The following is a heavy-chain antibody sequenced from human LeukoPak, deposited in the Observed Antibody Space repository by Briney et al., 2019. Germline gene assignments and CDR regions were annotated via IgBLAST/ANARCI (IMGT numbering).Heavy chain of an antibody. CDR1: GYTLTELS. V-gene: IGHV1-24*01. J-gene: IGHJ4*01. CDR3: ATGTFGQDEIPPFDY. Sequence: GASVKVSCKVSGYTLTELSMHWVRQAPGKGLEWMGGFDPEDGQTIYAQKFQGRATMTEDTSRDTAYMELSRLRSEDTAVYYCATGTFGQDEIPPFDYWGQEPWSPSPQ. CDR2: FDPEDGQT. D-gene: IGHD3-3*01.